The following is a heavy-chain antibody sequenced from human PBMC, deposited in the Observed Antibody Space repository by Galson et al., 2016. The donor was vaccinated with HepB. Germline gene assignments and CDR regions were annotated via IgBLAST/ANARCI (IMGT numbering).Heavy chain of an antibody. CDR2: IFSGGTT. D-gene: IGHD6-25*01. V-gene: IGHV3-66*02. CDR3: ARDSGYNERGGFDN. J-gene: IGHJ4*02. Sequence: SLRLSCAASGFIVSSTYMSWVRQAPGKGLESVSVIFSGGTTFYADSVMGRFTISRNNSRNTLFLQMSGLRVEDTAVYYCARDSGYNERGGFDNWGQGTLVTVSS. CDR1: GFIVSSTY.